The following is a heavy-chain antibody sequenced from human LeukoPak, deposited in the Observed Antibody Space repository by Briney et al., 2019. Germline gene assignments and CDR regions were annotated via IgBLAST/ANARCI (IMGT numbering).Heavy chain of an antibody. D-gene: IGHD2-15*01. Sequence: SETLSLTCTVSGGSISSYYWSWIRQPPGKGLEWIGYIYYSGSTNYNPSLKSRVTISVVTSKNQFSLKLSSVTAADTAVYYCARGAGCSGGSCYSYWFDPWGQGTLVTVSS. J-gene: IGHJ5*02. V-gene: IGHV4-59*01. CDR2: IYYSGST. CDR3: ARGAGCSGGSCYSYWFDP. CDR1: GGSISSYY.